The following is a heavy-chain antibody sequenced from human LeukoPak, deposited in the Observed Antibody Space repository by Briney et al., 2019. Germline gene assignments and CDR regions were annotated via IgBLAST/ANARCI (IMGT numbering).Heavy chain of an antibody. CDR1: GYSFSIYW. D-gene: IGHD1-26*01. J-gene: IGHJ2*01. V-gene: IGHV5-51*01. CDR2: VYPGDSDT. Sequence: GESLKISCKGSGYSFSIYWIGWVRQTPGKGLEWMGIVYPGDSDTRYSPSFQGQVTISVDTSISTAYLQWSGLKASDSATYYCARRGPRSGSSGYRYFDLWGRGTLVTVSS. CDR3: ARRGPRSGSSGYRYFDL.